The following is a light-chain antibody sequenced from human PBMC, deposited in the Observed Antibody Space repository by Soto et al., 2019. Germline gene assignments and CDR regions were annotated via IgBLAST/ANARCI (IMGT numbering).Light chain of an antibody. CDR2: AAS. CDR3: QQVNSYPLT. Sequence: DFQMTQSPSTLSASVGDRVTLTCRASQGISSFLAWYQQKPGKAPKLLIYAASTLQSGVPSRFSGSGSGTEFTLTISSLQPEDFATYYCQQVNSYPLTFGGGTKVDIK. J-gene: IGKJ4*01. CDR1: QGISSF. V-gene: IGKV1-9*01.